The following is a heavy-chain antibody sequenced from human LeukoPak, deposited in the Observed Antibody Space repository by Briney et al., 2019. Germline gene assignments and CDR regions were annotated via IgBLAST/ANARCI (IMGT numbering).Heavy chain of an antibody. CDR1: GFTLSNYW. J-gene: IGHJ3*02. CDR2: INTDGSST. V-gene: IGHV3-74*01. CDR3: ATLGQVGATSDAFDI. D-gene: IGHD1-26*01. Sequence: GGALRLSCAASGFTLSNYWMHWGRQAPGKGVGWGSRINTDGSSTSYADSVKGRFTISRDNAKNTLYLQMNSLSAEDTAVYYCATLGQVGATSDAFDIWGQGTMVTVSS.